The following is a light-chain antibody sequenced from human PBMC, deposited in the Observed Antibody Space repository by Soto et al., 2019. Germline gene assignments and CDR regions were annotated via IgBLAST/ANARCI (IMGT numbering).Light chain of an antibody. Sequence: QSALTQPPSVSGTPGQRVTISCFGGSSNIGTNYVYWYQQLPGTAPKLLIYRSDQRPSGVPDRFSGSKSGTSASLAISGLRSEDEADYYCAAWDVSLSGLWVFGGGTKVTVL. J-gene: IGLJ3*02. V-gene: IGLV1-47*01. CDR3: AAWDVSLSGLWV. CDR1: SSNIGTNY. CDR2: RSD.